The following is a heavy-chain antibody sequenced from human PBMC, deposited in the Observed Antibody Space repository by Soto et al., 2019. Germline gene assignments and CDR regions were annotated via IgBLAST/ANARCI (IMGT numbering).Heavy chain of an antibody. CDR2: IYPGDSDT. Sequence: GEALKISCKGSGYSFTSYSIGSVRQMPGKGLEWMGIIYPGDSDTRYSPSFQGQVTISADKSISTAYLQWSSLKASDTAMYYCASSKNSGSDDAFDIWGQGTMVTVSS. V-gene: IGHV5-51*01. D-gene: IGHD3-10*01. CDR1: GYSFTSYS. J-gene: IGHJ3*02. CDR3: ASSKNSGSDDAFDI.